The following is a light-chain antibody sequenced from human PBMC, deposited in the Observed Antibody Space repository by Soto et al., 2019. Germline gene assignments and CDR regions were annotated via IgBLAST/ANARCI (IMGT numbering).Light chain of an antibody. V-gene: IGKV3-15*01. J-gene: IGKJ2*01. CDR3: QQYYNWPRT. CDR2: GAS. Sequence: EMVMTQSPATLSVSPGDGATLSCRASQSVGSNLAWFQQKPGQAPRLLIYGASTRATGIPARFSGSGSGTEFTLTIRSLQSEDFAVYYCQQYYNWPRTFGQGTKLEIK. CDR1: QSVGSN.